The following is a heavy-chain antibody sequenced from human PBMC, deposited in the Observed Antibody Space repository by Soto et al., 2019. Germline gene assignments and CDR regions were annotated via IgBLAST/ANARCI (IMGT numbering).Heavy chain of an antibody. CDR3: AKDRGELYYYYYGMDV. Sequence: GVSRRRSWAASGFTCSSYGMHWGRQAPGKGLEWVAVISYDGSNRYYADSVKGRFTISRDNSKNTRYLQMNSLRAEDTAVYYCAKDRGELYYYYYGMDVWGQGTTVTVSS. V-gene: IGHV3-30*18. D-gene: IGHD3-10*01. J-gene: IGHJ6*02. CDR2: ISYDGSNR. CDR1: GFTCSSYG.